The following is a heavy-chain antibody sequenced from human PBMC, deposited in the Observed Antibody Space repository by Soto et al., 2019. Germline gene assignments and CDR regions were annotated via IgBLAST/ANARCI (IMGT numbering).Heavy chain of an antibody. CDR3: ARTLLL. D-gene: IGHD1-26*01. CDR1: GGSISSYY. J-gene: IGHJ4*02. CDR2: IYYSGST. Sequence: QVQLQESGPGLVKPSETLSLTCTVSGGSISSYYWSWIRQPPGKGLEWIGYIYYSGSTNYNPSLKRRVTISVDTSKNQFSLKLSSVTAADTAMYYCARTLLLWGQGTLVTVSS. V-gene: IGHV4-59*08.